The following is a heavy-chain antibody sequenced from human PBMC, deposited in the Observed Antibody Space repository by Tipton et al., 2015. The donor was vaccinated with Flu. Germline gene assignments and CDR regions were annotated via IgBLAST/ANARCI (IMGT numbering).Heavy chain of an antibody. CDR1: GGSISSYY. Sequence: TLSLTCTVSGGSISSYYWSWIRQPAGKGLEWIVRIYTSGSTNYNPSLKSRVTMSVDTSKNQFSLKLSSVTAADTAVYYCAGHEYSGYDRSGAFDIWGQGTMVTVSS. J-gene: IGHJ3*02. D-gene: IGHD5-12*01. CDR3: AGHEYSGYDRSGAFDI. V-gene: IGHV4-4*07. CDR2: IYTSGST.